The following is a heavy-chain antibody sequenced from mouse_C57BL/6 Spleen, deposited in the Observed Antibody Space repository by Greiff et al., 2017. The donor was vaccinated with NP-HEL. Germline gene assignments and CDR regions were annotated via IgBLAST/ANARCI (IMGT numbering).Heavy chain of an antibody. J-gene: IGHJ3*01. D-gene: IGHD1-1*01. CDR3: TGFTTVVATRFAY. CDR2: IDPENGDT. Sequence: EVKLMESGAELVRPGASVKLSCTASGFNIKDDYMHWVKQRPEQGLEWIGWIDPENGDTEYASKFQGKATITADTSSNTAYLQLSSLTSEDTAVYYCTGFTTVVATRFAYWGQGTLVTVSA. V-gene: IGHV14-4*01. CDR1: GFNIKDDY.